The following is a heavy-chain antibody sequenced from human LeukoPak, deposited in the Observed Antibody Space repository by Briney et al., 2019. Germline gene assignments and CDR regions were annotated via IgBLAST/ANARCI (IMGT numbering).Heavy chain of an antibody. CDR3: ARDLGGYPFFMDV. Sequence: SETLSLTCSVSGGSIRSGDHHWAWVRQPPGKGLEFIGSLDESGRPYYNRPLKSRVSISGDTSGKQFSLNLASVTAADTAVYFCARDLGGYPFFMDVWGRGTTVIVSS. D-gene: IGHD2-15*01. V-gene: IGHV4-39*07. CDR2: LDESGRP. J-gene: IGHJ6*03. CDR1: GGSIRSGDHH.